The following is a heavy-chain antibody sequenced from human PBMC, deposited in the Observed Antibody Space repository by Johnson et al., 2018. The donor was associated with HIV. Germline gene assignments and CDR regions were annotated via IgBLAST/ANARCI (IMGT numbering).Heavy chain of an antibody. J-gene: IGHJ3*02. CDR2: IYSGGST. CDR3: AKDLVERSVISDDAFDI. Sequence: VQVLESGGGLIQPGGSLRLSCAASGFTVSSNYMSWVRQAPGKGLEWVSVIYSGGSTYYADSVKGRFTISRDNSKNTLYLQMNSLRAEDTAVYYCAKDLVERSVISDDAFDIWDQGTMVTVSS. V-gene: IGHV3-66*03. CDR1: GFTVSSNY. D-gene: IGHD2-21*01.